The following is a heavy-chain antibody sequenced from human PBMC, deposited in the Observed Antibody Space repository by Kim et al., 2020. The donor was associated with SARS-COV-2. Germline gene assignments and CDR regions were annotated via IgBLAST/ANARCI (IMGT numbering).Heavy chain of an antibody. CDR3: ARGRFGESPFDY. J-gene: IGHJ4*02. Sequence: YYADSVKGRFTISRDNAKNTLYRKMNSLRAEDTAVYYCARGRFGESPFDYWGQGTLVTVSS. D-gene: IGHD3-10*01. V-gene: IGHV3-33*01.